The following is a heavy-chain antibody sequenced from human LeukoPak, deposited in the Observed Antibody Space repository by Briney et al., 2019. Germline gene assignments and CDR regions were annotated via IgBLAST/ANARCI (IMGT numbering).Heavy chain of an antibody. CDR2: IHHTGNT. V-gene: IGHV4-38-2*02. D-gene: IGHD5-18*01. CDR3: VNSGSNYEAVS. J-gene: IGHJ5*02. CDR1: GSSIRTYTH. Sequence: PSETLSLTCTVSGSSIRTYTHWGWIRPPPGKGLEWIASIHHTGNTYYNPSLESRVTISIDTSKNQFSLKMSSVTAADTAFYFCVNSGSNYEAVSWGQGTLVTVSS.